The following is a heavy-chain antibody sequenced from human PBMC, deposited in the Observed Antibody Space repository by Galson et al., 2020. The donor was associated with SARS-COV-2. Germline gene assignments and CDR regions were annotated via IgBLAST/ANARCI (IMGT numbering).Heavy chain of an antibody. J-gene: IGHJ6*02. CDR2: ISRSGGST. Sequence: TGGSLRLSCAASGFTYSSYAMSWVRPAPGKGLEWVSAISRSGGSTYYADSVKGRFTISRDNSKNTLYLQMNSLRAEDTAVYYCAKDVGITIFGVVPPGHYGMDVWGQGTTVTVSS. V-gene: IGHV3-23*01. CDR3: AKDVGITIFGVVPPGHYGMDV. CDR1: GFTYSSYA. D-gene: IGHD3-3*01.